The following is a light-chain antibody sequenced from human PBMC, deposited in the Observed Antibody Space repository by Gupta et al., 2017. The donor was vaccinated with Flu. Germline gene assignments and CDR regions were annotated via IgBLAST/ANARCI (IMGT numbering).Light chain of an antibody. Sequence: ITTSATRTTKNVGGTSYVSWYQQQPGKAPKLIINYVRDRPSGVSDRFSGSRSGNTASLTSSGLEAEDESDYYCSAVTSSDTHVFGGGTKVTVL. CDR2: YVR. J-gene: IGLJ2*01. CDR3: SAVTSSDTHV. CDR1: TKNVGGTSY. V-gene: IGLV2-14*03.